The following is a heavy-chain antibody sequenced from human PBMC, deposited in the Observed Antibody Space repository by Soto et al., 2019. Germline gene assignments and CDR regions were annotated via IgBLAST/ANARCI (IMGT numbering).Heavy chain of an antibody. D-gene: IGHD1-7*01. V-gene: IGHV6-1*01. CDR3: AGTTSHHWLYMDV. CDR2: TYYRSRWYN. CDR1: GDSVSSNSAA. J-gene: IGHJ6*03. Sequence: QVQLQESGPGLVKPSQTLSLTCVISGDSVSSNSAAWNWLRLSPSRGLEWLARTYYRSRWYNDYAVSVRSRITVNPDTSKNQFSLQLTSVTPEDTAVYYCAGTTSHHWLYMDVWGKGATVTVSS.